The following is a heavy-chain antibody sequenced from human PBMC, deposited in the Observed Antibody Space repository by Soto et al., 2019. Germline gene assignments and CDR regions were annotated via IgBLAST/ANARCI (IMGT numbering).Heavy chain of an antibody. CDR1: GYTFTSYG. D-gene: IGHD3-10*01. J-gene: IGHJ5*02. Sequence: GASLKVSCKASGYTFTSYGISWVRQAPGQGLEWMGWISAYNGNTNYAQKLQGRVTMTTDTSTSTAYMELRSLRSDDTAVYYCARDAAPGVGWVGELLTWFDPWGQGTLVTVSS. CDR3: ARDAAPGVGWVGELLTWFDP. CDR2: ISAYNGNT. V-gene: IGHV1-18*01.